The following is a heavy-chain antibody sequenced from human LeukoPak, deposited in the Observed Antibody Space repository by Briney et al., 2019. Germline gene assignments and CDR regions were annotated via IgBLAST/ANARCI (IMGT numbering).Heavy chain of an antibody. J-gene: IGHJ3*02. V-gene: IGHV1-46*01. Sequence: ASVKVSCTASGYTFTSYYMHWVRQAPGQGLEWMGIINPSGGSTSYAQKFQGRVTMTRDTSTSTVYMELSSLRSEDTAVYYCAREDVVRGAFDIWGQGTMVTVSS. CDR2: INPSGGST. D-gene: IGHD2-21*01. CDR1: GYTFTSYY. CDR3: AREDVVRGAFDI.